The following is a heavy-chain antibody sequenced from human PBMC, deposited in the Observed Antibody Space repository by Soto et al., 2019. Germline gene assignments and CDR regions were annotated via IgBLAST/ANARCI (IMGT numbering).Heavy chain of an antibody. Sequence: EVRLVESGGGLVQPGGSLRLSCAASGFTVSSNYMSWVRQAPGKGLEWVSVIYSGGSTYYADSVKGRFTISRDNSKNTLYLQMNSLRAEDTAVYYCEITGYCSSTSCRKNAFDIWGQGTMVTVSS. D-gene: IGHD2-2*03. CDR2: IYSGGST. CDR3: EITGYCSSTSCRKNAFDI. V-gene: IGHV3-66*01. CDR1: GFTVSSNY. J-gene: IGHJ3*02.